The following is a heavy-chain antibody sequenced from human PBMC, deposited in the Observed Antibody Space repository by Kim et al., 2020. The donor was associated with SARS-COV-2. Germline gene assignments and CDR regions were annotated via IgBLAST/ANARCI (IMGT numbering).Heavy chain of an antibody. Sequence: GGSLRLSCAPSGFTFSSYAMSWVRQAPGKGLKWVSAIGASGGSTYYADSVKGRFTISRDNSKNTLYLQMNSLIAEDTAVYYCAKTKEWPYYFDYWGQGTLVTVSS. CDR1: GFTFSSYA. CDR3: AKTKEWPYYFDY. V-gene: IGHV3-23*01. J-gene: IGHJ4*02. CDR2: IGASGGST. D-gene: IGHD3-3*01.